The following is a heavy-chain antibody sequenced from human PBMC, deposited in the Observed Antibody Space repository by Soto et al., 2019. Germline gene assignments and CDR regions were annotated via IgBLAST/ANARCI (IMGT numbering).Heavy chain of an antibody. CDR1: GFTFSSYG. CDR2: IWYDGSNK. J-gene: IGHJ4*02. D-gene: IGHD2-15*01. V-gene: IGHV3-33*01. Sequence: QVQLVESGGGVVQPGRSLRLSCAASGFTFSSYGMHWVRQAPGKGLEWVAVIWYDGSNKYYADSVKGRFTISRDNSRSTLYLQMTRLRAIDTAVYYCARDGYCSGGSCYSVPVFDYWGQGTLVTVSS. CDR3: ARDGYCSGGSCYSVPVFDY.